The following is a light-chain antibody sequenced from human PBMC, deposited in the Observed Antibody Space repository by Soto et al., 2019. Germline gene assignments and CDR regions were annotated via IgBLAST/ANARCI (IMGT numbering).Light chain of an antibody. CDR1: QSVSSN. CDR3: LQDYHLPIT. CDR2: GAS. V-gene: IGKV3-15*01. J-gene: IGKJ5*01. Sequence: EIVMTQSPATLSVSPGERATFSCWASQSVSSNLAWYQQKPGQAPRLLIYGASTRATGIPARFSGSGSGTEFTLTISSLQSEDFAVYYCLQDYHLPITFGQGTRLEI.